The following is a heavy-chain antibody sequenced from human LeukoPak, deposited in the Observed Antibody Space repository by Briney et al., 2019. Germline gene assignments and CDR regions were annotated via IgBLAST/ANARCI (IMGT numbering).Heavy chain of an antibody. D-gene: IGHD1-26*01. V-gene: IGHV4-61*02. CDR2: IYTSGST. J-gene: IGHJ3*02. CDR3: ARGLVGANDAFDI. CDR1: GGSISSGSYY. Sequence: KPSETLSLTCTVSGGSISSGSYYWSWIRQPAGKGLEWIGRIYTSGSTNYNPSLKSRVTISVDTSKNQFSLKLSSVTAADTAVYYCARGLVGANDAFDIWGQGTMVTVSS.